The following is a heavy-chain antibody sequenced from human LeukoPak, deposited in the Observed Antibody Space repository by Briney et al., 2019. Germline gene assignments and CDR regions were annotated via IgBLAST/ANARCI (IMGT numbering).Heavy chain of an antibody. V-gene: IGHV1-8*03. CDR1: GYTFTSYD. J-gene: IGHJ4*02. Sequence: GASVKVSCKASGYTFTSYDINWVRQATGPGLEWMGWMNPNSGNTGYAQKFQGRVTITRNTSISTAYMELSSLRSEDTAVYYCARRARGFYDFWSGKFDYWGQGTLVTVSS. CDR2: MNPNSGNT. D-gene: IGHD3-3*01. CDR3: ARRARGFYDFWSGKFDY.